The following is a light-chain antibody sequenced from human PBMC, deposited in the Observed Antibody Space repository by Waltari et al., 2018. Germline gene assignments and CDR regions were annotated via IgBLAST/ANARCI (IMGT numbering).Light chain of an antibody. V-gene: IGLV2-8*01. CDR3: SSDAVSNNFYD. Sequence: QSALTQPPSASGSPGQSVTISCTGTGSGGSVSWYQQHPGKAPKLLIYEVNKRPSGGPDRFSGSKSGNTASLTVSVLQAEDEGDYYCSSDAVSNNFYDVGTGTKVTVL. J-gene: IGLJ1*01. CDR2: EVN. CDR1: GSGGS.